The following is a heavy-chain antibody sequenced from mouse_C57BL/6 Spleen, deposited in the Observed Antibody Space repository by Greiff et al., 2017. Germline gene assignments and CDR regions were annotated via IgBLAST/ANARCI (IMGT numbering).Heavy chain of an antibody. D-gene: IGHD1-1*01. CDR2: IYPGDGDT. CDR1: GYAFSSSW. J-gene: IGHJ3*01. V-gene: IGHV1-82*01. CDR3: ARGTTGVARGFAY. Sequence: VKLQQSGPELVKPGASVKISCKASGYAFSSSWMNWVKQRPGKGLEWIGRIYPGDGDTNYNGKFKGKATLTADKSSSTAYMQRSSLTSEDSAVYFCARGTTGVARGFAYWGQGTLVTVSA.